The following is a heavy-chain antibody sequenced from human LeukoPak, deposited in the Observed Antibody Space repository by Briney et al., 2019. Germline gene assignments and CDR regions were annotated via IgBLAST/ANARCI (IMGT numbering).Heavy chain of an antibody. CDR3: AKVYCSSTSCYEGWFDYYFDY. D-gene: IGHD2-2*01. CDR2: ST. V-gene: IGHV3-23*01. Sequence: STYYADSVKGRFTISRDNSKNTLYLQMNSLRAEDTAVYYCAKVYCSSTSCYEGWFDYYFDYWGQGTLVTVSS. J-gene: IGHJ4*02.